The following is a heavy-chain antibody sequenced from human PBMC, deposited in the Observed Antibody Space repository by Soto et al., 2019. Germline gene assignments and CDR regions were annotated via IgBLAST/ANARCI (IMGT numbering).Heavy chain of an antibody. CDR2: IYYSGST. J-gene: IGHJ4*02. CDR1: GGSISSYY. D-gene: IGHD3-10*01. CDR3: ARHHHGSGSTYCDY. V-gene: IGHV4-59*08. Sequence: QVQLQESGPGLVKPSETLSLTCTVSGGSISSYYWSWIRQPPGKGLEWIGDIYYSGSTNYNPSLKSRVPISVDTSKNQFSLKLNPKPAVDAAEYYGARHHHGSGSTYCDYLGQGTLVTGSS.